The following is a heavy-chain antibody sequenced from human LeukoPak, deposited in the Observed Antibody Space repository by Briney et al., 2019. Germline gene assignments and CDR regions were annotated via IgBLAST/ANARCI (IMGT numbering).Heavy chain of an antibody. CDR1: GFTFDDYA. V-gene: IGHV3-9*01. CDR3: AKDITADYGETGYFDY. D-gene: IGHD4-17*01. J-gene: IGHJ4*02. Sequence: SLRLSCAASGFTFDDYAMHWVRQAPGKGLEWVSGLSWNSGNIGFADSVKGRFTISRDNAKNSLYLQMNSLRAEDTALYYCAKDITADYGETGYFDYWGQGTLVTVSS. CDR2: LSWNSGNI.